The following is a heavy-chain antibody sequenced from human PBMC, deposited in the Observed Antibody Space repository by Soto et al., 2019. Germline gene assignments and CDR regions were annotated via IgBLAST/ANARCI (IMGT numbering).Heavy chain of an antibody. CDR3: AKDRVSNDSSGYYSILTHS. Sequence: ASVKVSCKASGYTFISYAMHWVRQAPGQRLEWMGWINAGNGNTKYSQKFQGRVTITRDTSASTAYMELSSLRAEDTAVYYCAKDRVSNDSSGYYSILTHSWGQGTVVTVSS. CDR1: GYTFISYA. D-gene: IGHD3-22*01. CDR2: INAGNGNT. V-gene: IGHV1-3*01. J-gene: IGHJ4*02.